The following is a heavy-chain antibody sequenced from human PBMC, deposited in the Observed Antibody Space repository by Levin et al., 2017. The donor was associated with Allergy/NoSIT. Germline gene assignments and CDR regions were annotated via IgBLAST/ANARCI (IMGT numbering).Heavy chain of an antibody. CDR1: GYTFTGYY. V-gene: IGHV1-2*02. CDR2: INPNSGGT. J-gene: IGHJ5*02. CDR3: AREGTTLVEDSSSSISWFDP. D-gene: IGHD6-13*01. Sequence: ASVKVSCKASGYTFTGYYMHWVRQAPGQGLEWMGWINPNSGGTNYAQKFQGRVTMTRDTSISTAYMELSRLRSDDTAVYYCAREGTTLVEDSSSSISWFDPWGQGTLVTVSS.